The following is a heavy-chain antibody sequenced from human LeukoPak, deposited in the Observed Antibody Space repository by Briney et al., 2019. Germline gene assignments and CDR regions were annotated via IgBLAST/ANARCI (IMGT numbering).Heavy chain of an antibody. Sequence: PSQTLSLTCAVSGGSISSGGYSWSWIRQPPGKGLEWIGYIYYSGSTYYNPSLKSRVTISVDTSKNQFSLKLSSVTAADTAVYYCARALIAAAGTFDYWGQGTLVTVSS. J-gene: IGHJ4*02. D-gene: IGHD6-13*01. V-gene: IGHV4-30-4*07. CDR1: GGSISSGGYS. CDR3: ARALIAAAGTFDY. CDR2: IYYSGST.